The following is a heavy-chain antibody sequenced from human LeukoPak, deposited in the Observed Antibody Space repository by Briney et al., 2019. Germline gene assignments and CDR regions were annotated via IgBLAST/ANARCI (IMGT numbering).Heavy chain of an antibody. CDR3: ARKKHTYYDFWSGYYTFDY. D-gene: IGHD3-3*01. J-gene: IGHJ4*02. CDR1: GDSISSSSYY. V-gene: IGHV4-39*07. Sequence: SETLSLTCTVSGDSISSSSYYWAWIRQPPGKGLEWIGEINHSGSTNYNPSLKSRVTISVDTSKNQFSLKLSSVTAADTAVYYCARKKHTYYDFWSGYYTFDYWGQGTLVTVSS. CDR2: INHSGST.